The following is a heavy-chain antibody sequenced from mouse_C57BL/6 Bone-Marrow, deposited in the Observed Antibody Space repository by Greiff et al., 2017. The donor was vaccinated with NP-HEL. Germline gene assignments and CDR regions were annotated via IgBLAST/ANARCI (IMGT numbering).Heavy chain of an antibody. Sequence: QVQLQQSGAELVKPGASVKLSCTASGYTFTSYWMHWVKQSPGQGLEWIGMIHPNSGSTNYNEKFKSKATLTVDKSSSTAYMQLSSLTSEDSAVYYCARVYYFDYWGQGTTLTVSS. CDR2: IHPNSGST. V-gene: IGHV1-64*01. J-gene: IGHJ2*01. CDR1: GYTFTSYW. CDR3: ARVYYFDY.